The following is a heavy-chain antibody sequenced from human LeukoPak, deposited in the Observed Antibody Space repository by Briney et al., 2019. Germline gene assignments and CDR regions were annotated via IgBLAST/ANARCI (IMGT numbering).Heavy chain of an antibody. Sequence: SETLSLTCTVSGGSISSGDYYWSWIRQPPGKGLEWIGYIYYSGSTYYNPSLKSRVTISVDTSKNQFSLKLSSVTAADTAVYYCARGSSSWYGRYNWFDPWGQGTLVTVSS. CDR3: ARGSSSWYGRYNWFDP. CDR2: IYYSGST. D-gene: IGHD6-13*01. CDR1: GGSISSGDYY. J-gene: IGHJ5*02. V-gene: IGHV4-30-4*01.